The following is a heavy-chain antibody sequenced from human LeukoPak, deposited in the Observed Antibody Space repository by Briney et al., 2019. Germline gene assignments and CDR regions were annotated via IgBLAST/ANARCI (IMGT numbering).Heavy chain of an antibody. J-gene: IGHJ4*02. D-gene: IGHD3-22*01. CDR3: ARGGESSGYYYADY. CDR2: IFSGGST. CDR1: GFTVSSNY. Sequence: PGGTLRLSCAVSGFTVSSNYMSWVRPAPGKGRGWVSVIFSGGSTYYADSVKGRFTISRDDSKTTVYLQMNSLRAEDTSVYFCARGGESSGYYYADYWGQGTLVTVSS. V-gene: IGHV3-66*01.